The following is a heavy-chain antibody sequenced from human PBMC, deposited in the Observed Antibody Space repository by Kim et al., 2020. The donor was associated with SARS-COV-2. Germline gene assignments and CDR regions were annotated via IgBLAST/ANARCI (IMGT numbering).Heavy chain of an antibody. CDR2: IYYSGST. V-gene: IGHV4-59*01. Sequence: SETLSLTCTVSGGSISSYYWSWIRQPPGKGLEWIGYIYYSGSTNYNPSLKSRVTISVDTSKNQFSLKLSSVTAADTAVYYCARGTTVGHSGDAFDIWGQGTMVTVSS. D-gene: IGHD4-17*01. CDR3: ARGTTVGHSGDAFDI. J-gene: IGHJ3*02. CDR1: GGSISSYY.